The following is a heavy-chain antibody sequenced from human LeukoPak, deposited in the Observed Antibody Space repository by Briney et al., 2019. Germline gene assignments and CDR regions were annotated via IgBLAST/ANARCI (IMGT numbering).Heavy chain of an antibody. D-gene: IGHD2-21*01. CDR3: ARIGGTAYCGGDCYENWFDP. CDR1: GYTFTGYY. J-gene: IGHJ5*02. CDR2: INPNSGGT. Sequence: GASVKVSCKASGYTFTGYYMHWVRQAPGQGLEWMGWINPNSGGTNYAQKFQGRVTMTRDTSISTAYMELSRLRSDDTAVYYCARIGGTAYCGGDCYENWFDPWGQGTLVTVSS. V-gene: IGHV1-2*02.